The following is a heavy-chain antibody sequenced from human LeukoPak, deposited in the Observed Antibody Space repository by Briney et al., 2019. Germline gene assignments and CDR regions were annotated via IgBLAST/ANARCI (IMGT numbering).Heavy chain of an antibody. CDR3: ARGRGCSGGSCYADY. J-gene: IGHJ4*02. CDR2: VYYGGST. Sequence: PSETLSLNCTVSGGSISTYYWSWIRQPPGRGLAWIGYVYYGGSTSYSPSLKSRVTISVDTSKNQFSLKLSSVTAADTAVYYCARGRGCSGGSCYADYWGQGTLVTVSS. V-gene: IGHV4-59*01. D-gene: IGHD2-15*01. CDR1: GGSISTYY.